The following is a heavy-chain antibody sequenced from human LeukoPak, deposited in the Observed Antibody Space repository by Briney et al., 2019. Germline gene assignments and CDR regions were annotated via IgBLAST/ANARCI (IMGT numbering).Heavy chain of an antibody. J-gene: IGHJ4*02. CDR1: GGSFSGYY. CDR2: INHSGST. Sequence: SETLSLTCAVYGGSFSGYYWSWIRQPPGKGLEWFGEINHSGSTNYNPSLKSRVTISVDTSKNQFSLKLSSVTAADTAVYYCAARQRRGYSYGPYYFDYWGQGTLVTVSS. V-gene: IGHV4-34*01. D-gene: IGHD5-18*01. CDR3: AARQRRGYSYGPYYFDY.